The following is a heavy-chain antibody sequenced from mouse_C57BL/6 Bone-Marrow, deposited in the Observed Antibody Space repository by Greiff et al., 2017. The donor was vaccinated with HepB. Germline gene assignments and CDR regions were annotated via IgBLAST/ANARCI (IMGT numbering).Heavy chain of an antibody. V-gene: IGHV5-9-1*02. J-gene: IGHJ1*03. CDR3: TSIYYGPYWYFDV. CDR1: GFTFSSYA. Sequence: EVQVVESGEGLVKPGGSLKLSCAASGFTFSSYAMSWVRQTPEKRLEWVAYISSGGDYIYYADTVKGRFTISRDNARNTLYLQMSSLKSEDTAMYYCTSIYYGPYWYFDVWGTGTTVTVSS. CDR2: ISSGGDYI. D-gene: IGHD2-1*01.